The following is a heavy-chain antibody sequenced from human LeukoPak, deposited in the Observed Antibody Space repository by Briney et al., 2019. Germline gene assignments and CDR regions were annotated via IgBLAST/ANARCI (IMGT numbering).Heavy chain of an antibody. Sequence: GGSLRLSCAASGFTFDDYAMHWVRQAPGKGLEWVSGIRWNSGSIRYADSVKGRFSIARDNAKNSLYLQMNSLRAEDTALYYCAKGPRSGYSSTPGFDPWGEGTLVTVSS. J-gene: IGHJ5*02. V-gene: IGHV3-9*01. CDR3: AKGPRSGYSSTPGFDP. D-gene: IGHD6-13*01. CDR1: GFTFDDYA. CDR2: IRWNSGSI.